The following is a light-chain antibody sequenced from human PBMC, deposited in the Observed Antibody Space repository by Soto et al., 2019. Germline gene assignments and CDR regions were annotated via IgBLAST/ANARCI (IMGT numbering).Light chain of an antibody. V-gene: IGKV3D-20*02. J-gene: IGKJ4*01. CDR2: GAS. CDR1: PSVSGSN. Sequence: EIVLTQSPGTLSLSPGERATLSCRASPSVSGSNLAWYQQKPGQAPRLVIYGASSRATGIPDRFSGSGSGTDFTLTISSLEPEDFAVYYCQQRSNWPLTFGGGTKVDTK. CDR3: QQRSNWPLT.